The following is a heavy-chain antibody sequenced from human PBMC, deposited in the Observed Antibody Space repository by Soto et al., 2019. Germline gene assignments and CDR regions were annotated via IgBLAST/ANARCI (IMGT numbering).Heavy chain of an antibody. CDR1: GYSISSGYY. CDR2: IYHSGST. Sequence: SETLSLTCAVSGYSISSGYYWGWIRQPPGKGLEWIGSIYHSGSTYYNPSLKSRVTISVDTSKNQFSLKLSSVTAADTAVYYCARDLYSSSSEWFDPWGQGTLVTSPQ. CDR3: ARDLYSSSSEWFDP. D-gene: IGHD6-6*01. V-gene: IGHV4-38-2*02. J-gene: IGHJ5*02.